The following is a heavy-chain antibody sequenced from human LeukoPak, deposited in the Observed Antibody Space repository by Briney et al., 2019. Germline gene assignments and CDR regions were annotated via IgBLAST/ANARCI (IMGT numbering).Heavy chain of an antibody. CDR1: GFTFSSYA. D-gene: IGHD3-22*01. V-gene: IGHV4-59*01. Sequence: PGGSLRLSCAASGFTFSSYAMSWIRQPPGKGLEWIGYIYYSGSTNYNPSLKSRVTISVDTSKNQFSLKLSSVTAADTAVYYCARGKAYYYDSSGYYSSSLYYYYYYMDVWGKGTTVTISS. J-gene: IGHJ6*03. CDR2: IYYSGST. CDR3: ARGKAYYYDSSGYYSSSLYYYYYYMDV.